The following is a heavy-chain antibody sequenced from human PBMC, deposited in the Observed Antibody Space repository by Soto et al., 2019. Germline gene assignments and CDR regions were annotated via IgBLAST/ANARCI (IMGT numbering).Heavy chain of an antibody. Sequence: GGSLRLSCAASGFTFSSYAMSWVRQAPGKGLEWVSAISGSGGSTYYADSVKGRFTISRDNSKNTLYLQMNSLRAEDTAVYYCAKDQSSKFWSGYSHYYYGIDVWGQGTTVTVSS. CDR3: AKDQSSKFWSGYSHYYYGIDV. CDR2: ISGSGGST. V-gene: IGHV3-23*01. J-gene: IGHJ6*02. CDR1: GFTFSSYA. D-gene: IGHD3-3*01.